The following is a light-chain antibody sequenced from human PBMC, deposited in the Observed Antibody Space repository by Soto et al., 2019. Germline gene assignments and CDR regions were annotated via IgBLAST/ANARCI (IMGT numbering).Light chain of an antibody. J-gene: IGKJ4*01. CDR2: GAS. Sequence: DIQMTQSPSSLSASVGDRVTIPCRASQSISSYLNWYQQKPGKAPKLLIYGASSLQSGVPSRFSGSGSGTDFTLTISSLQPEDFATYYCQQSYSTLALTFGGGTKVEIK. V-gene: IGKV1-39*01. CDR1: QSISSY. CDR3: QQSYSTLALT.